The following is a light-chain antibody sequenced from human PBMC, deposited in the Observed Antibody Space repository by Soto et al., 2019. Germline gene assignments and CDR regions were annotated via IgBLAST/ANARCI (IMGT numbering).Light chain of an antibody. Sequence: DIQMTQSPSTLSASVGDRVTITCRASQSISTWLAWYQQKPGKAPNLLIYKASTLQSGVPSRFSGSGSGTDFTLTISSLQPDDFATYFCQQYNSFSTWTFRQGTKVEIK. CDR2: KAS. CDR1: QSISTW. CDR3: QQYNSFSTWT. V-gene: IGKV1-5*03. J-gene: IGKJ1*01.